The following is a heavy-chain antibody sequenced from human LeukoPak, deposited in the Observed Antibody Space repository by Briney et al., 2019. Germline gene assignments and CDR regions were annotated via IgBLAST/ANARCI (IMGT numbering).Heavy chain of an antibody. J-gene: IGHJ5*02. CDR3: AKDQGARYFGSGSNWFDP. CDR1: GFPFSNYW. Sequence: GGSLRLSCAASGFPFSNYWMHWVRQAPGKGLVWVSHITNDGSGTSYADPVKGRFTISRDNAKYTLYLQMNSLRVEDMAVYYCAKDQGARYFGSGSNWFDPWGQGTLVTVSS. D-gene: IGHD3-10*01. V-gene: IGHV3-74*01. CDR2: ITNDGSGT.